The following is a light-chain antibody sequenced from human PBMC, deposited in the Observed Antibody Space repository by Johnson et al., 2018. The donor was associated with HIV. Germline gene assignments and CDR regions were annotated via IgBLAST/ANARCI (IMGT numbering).Light chain of an antibody. CDR2: ENN. V-gene: IGLV1-51*02. Sequence: QSVLTQPPSVSAAPGQKVTISCSGSSSNIGNNYVSWYQQLPGTAPKLLIYENNKRPSGIPDRFSGSKSGTSATLGITGLQTGDEADYYCGTWDSSLSAGEVFGPWTKVTVL. CDR1: SSNIGNNY. J-gene: IGLJ1*01. CDR3: GTWDSSLSAGEV.